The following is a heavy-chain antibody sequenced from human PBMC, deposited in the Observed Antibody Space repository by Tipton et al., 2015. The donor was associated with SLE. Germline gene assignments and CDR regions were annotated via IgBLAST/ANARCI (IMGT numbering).Heavy chain of an antibody. V-gene: IGHV1-18*01. J-gene: IGHJ4*02. D-gene: IGHD4-17*01. Sequence: QSGAEVKKPGASVKVSCRASGYTFTSFGINWVRQAPGQRFEWVGWISAYNGNTNYAQKFQGRVTMTTDTSTSTAYMELRSLRSDDTAIYYCARDYGDQPYFFDYWGQGTLVTVSS. CDR3: ARDYGDQPYFFDY. CDR1: GYTFTSFG. CDR2: ISAYNGNT.